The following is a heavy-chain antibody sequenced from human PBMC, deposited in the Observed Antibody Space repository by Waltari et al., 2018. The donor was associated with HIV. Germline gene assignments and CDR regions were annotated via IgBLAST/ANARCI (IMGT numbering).Heavy chain of an antibody. J-gene: IGHJ3*02. V-gene: IGHV4-38-2*02. Sequence: QVQLQESGPGVVKPSETLSLTCTVSASSISSGYYWGWIRQSPGKGLDWIGSIYRSGITYYNPPLKGRVTISVNMSKNQFSLKLTSMTAADTALYYCARDQDYYDSSGYTCYAFDMWGPGTMVTVSS. CDR3: ARDQDYYDSSGYTCYAFDM. CDR2: IYRSGIT. CDR1: ASSISSGYY. D-gene: IGHD3-22*01.